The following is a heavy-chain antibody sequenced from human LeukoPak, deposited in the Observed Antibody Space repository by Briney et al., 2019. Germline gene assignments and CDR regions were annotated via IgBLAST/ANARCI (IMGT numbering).Heavy chain of an antibody. CDR2: ISSSGSTM. Sequence: GGSLRLSCAASGFIFSDYYMSWIRQAPGKGLEWVSYISSSGSTMYYTDSVKGRFTISRDNAKDSLYLQMNSLRAEDTAVYYCARATIRVNGDGNNYYSYLDAWGKGTTVTVSS. J-gene: IGHJ6*03. CDR1: GFIFSDYY. CDR3: ARATIRVNGDGNNYYSYLDA. D-gene: IGHD5-24*01. V-gene: IGHV3-11*04.